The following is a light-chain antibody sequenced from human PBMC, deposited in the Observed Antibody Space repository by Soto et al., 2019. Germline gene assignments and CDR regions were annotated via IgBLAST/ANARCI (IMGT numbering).Light chain of an antibody. CDR1: QSISSW. CDR3: QQYNSYPYT. V-gene: IGKV1-5*01. Sequence: DIQMTQSPSTLCASVGDRVTITCRASQSISSWLAWYQQKPGKAPKLLIYDASSLESGVPSRFSGSGSGTEFTLTISSLQPDDFATYYGQQYNSYPYTFGQGTKLEIK. J-gene: IGKJ2*01. CDR2: DAS.